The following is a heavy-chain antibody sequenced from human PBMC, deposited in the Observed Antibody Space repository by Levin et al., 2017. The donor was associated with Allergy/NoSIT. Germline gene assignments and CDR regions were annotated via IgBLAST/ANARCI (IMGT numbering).Heavy chain of an antibody. J-gene: IGHJ4*02. CDR3: ARVVVWSGYYIDY. Sequence: SQTLSLTCTVSGGSISSSYWSWIRQPPGKGLEWIGYIYYSGSTNYNPSLKSRVTISVDTSKNQFSLKLSSVTAADTAVYYCARVVVWSGYYIDYWGQGTLVTVSS. D-gene: IGHD3-3*01. CDR1: GGSISSSY. CDR2: IYYSGST. V-gene: IGHV4-59*01.